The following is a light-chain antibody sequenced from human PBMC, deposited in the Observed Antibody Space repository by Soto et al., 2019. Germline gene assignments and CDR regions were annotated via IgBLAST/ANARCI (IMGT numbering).Light chain of an antibody. CDR2: DFS. CDR1: NSDVGTYNL. J-gene: IGLJ2*01. Sequence: QSARTQPASVSGSPGQSITISCTGTNSDVGTYNLVSWYQQHPGKAPKLIIYDFSDRPSGVSNRFSGSKSGNTASLTISGLQAEDEADYYCCSYARKNFVFGGGTKLTVL. CDR3: CSYARKNFV. V-gene: IGLV2-23*02.